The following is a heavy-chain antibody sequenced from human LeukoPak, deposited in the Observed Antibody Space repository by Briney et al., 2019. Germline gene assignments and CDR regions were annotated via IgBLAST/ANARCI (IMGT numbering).Heavy chain of an antibody. D-gene: IGHD6-25*01. CDR2: IFNSGRS. CDR3: ARSAIDAFDI. J-gene: IGHJ3*02. Sequence: SGTLSLTCTVSGGSISSYYWSWIRQPPGKGLECIGYIFNSGRSNYNPSLKSGGSILVDTTKNQFSLKLSSVTAADTAVYYCARSAIDAFDIWGQGTMVTVS. V-gene: IGHV4-59*08. CDR1: GGSISSYY.